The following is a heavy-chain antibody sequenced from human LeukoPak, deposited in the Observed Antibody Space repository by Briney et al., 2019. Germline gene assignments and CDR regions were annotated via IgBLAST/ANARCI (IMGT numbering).Heavy chain of an antibody. Sequence: PSETLSLTCTVPGGYISSYYWSWIRQTAGKGLEWIGRIYTSGSTNYNPSLKSRVTMSVDTSKNQFSLKLSSVTAADTAVYYCARLYCSGGSCLLNWFDPWRQGTLVTVSS. CDR3: ARLYCSGGSCLLNWFDP. CDR1: GGYISSYY. CDR2: IYTSGST. V-gene: IGHV4-4*07. J-gene: IGHJ5*02. D-gene: IGHD2-15*01.